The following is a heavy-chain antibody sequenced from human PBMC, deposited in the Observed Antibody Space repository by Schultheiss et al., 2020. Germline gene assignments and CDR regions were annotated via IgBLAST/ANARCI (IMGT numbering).Heavy chain of an antibody. V-gene: IGHV1-18*01. CDR2: INPNSGGT. J-gene: IGHJ4*02. CDR1: GGTFSSYA. D-gene: IGHD1-26*01. CDR3: ARLVGATSKFDY. Sequence: ASVKVSCKASGGTFSSYAISWVRQAPGQGLEWMGWINPNSGGTNYAQKFQGRVTMTTDTSTSTAYMELRSLRSDDTAVYYCARLVGATSKFDYWGQGTLVTVSS.